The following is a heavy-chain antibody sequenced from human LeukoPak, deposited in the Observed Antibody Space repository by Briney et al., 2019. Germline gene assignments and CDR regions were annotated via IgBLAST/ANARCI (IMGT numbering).Heavy chain of an antibody. CDR1: AFTLDDYS. CDR2: ISWDGGAT. Sequence: QAGGSLRLSCAASAFTLDDYSMHWVRHAPGKGREWVSLISWDGGATYYADSVKGRFTISRDNSKNSLYLQMNSLRTEDTAVYYCAKSDNPWEPVNPFDYWGQGTLVTVSS. D-gene: IGHD1-26*01. CDR3: AKSDNPWEPVNPFDY. J-gene: IGHJ4*02. V-gene: IGHV3-43*01.